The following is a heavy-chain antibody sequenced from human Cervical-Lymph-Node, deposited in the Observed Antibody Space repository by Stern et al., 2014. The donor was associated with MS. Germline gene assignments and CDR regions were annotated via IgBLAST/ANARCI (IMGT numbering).Heavy chain of an antibody. Sequence: QLQLQESGPGLVKPSQTLSLTCTVSGGSISSGGYYWSWIRQHPGKGLEXIGYIYYSGSTYYNPSLKSRVTISVDTSKNQFSLKLSSVTAADTAVYYCARVDTANYYGMDVWGQGTTVTVSS. CDR2: IYYSGST. CDR1: GGSISSGGYY. V-gene: IGHV4-31*03. CDR3: ARVDTANYYGMDV. J-gene: IGHJ6*02. D-gene: IGHD5-18*01.